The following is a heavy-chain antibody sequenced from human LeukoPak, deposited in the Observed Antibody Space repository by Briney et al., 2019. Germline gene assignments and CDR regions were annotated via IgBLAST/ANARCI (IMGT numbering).Heavy chain of an antibody. D-gene: IGHD3-10*01. Sequence: GGSLRLSCAASGSTFSNHAMHWIRQGPGKGLEWVALISYDGREKDYTASVKGRFTISRDNPRNTLYLQMNTLTVADTAVYYCVGERGVKTFNTWGQGTVVTVS. CDR1: GSTFSNHA. J-gene: IGHJ3*02. CDR2: ISYDGREK. V-gene: IGHV3-30*04. CDR3: VGERGVKTFNT.